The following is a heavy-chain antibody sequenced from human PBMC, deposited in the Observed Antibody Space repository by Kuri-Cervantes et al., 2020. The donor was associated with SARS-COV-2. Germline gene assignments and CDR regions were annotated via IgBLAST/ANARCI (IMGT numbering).Heavy chain of an antibody. CDR2: INHSGST. V-gene: IGHV4-34*01. Sequence: GSLRLSCAVYGGSFSGYYWSWIRQPPGKGLEWIGDINHSGSTNYNPSLKSRVTISVDTSTNQFSLKLSYVTAAEPAVYYCARGLFNRRSYHVNWFDPWGQGTLVTVSS. CDR3: ARGLFNRRSYHVNWFDP. D-gene: IGHD1-14*01. CDR1: GGSFSGYY. J-gene: IGHJ5*02.